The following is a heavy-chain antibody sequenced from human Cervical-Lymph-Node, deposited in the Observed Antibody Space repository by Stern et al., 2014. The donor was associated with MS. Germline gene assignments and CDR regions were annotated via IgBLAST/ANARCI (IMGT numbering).Heavy chain of an antibody. CDR2: IWYDGSNK. V-gene: IGHV3-33*01. J-gene: IGHJ4*02. Sequence: QVQLVESGGGVVQPGRSLRLSCAASGFTFSSYGMHWVRQAPGKGLEWVAVIWYDGSNKLYADSVKGRFTISRDNSKNTLYLQMNSLRAEDTAVYYCARGGGLNYYDSSGYNLFDYWGQGTLVTVSS. CDR1: GFTFSSYG. CDR3: ARGGGLNYYDSSGYNLFDY. D-gene: IGHD3-22*01.